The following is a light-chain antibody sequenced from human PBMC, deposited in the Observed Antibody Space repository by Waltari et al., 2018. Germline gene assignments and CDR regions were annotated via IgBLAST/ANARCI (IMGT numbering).Light chain of an antibody. CDR3: CSFTTRSTWV. J-gene: IGLJ3*02. CDR1: STYVGRYNY. CDR2: DVS. V-gene: IGLV2-14*01. Sequence: QSALTQPASVSGSPVQSITISSTGTSTYVGRYNYVSWYQQHPGKVPKLLIFDVSKRPSRVAHRFSGSKSGNTASLTISALQAEDESDYYCCSFTTRSTWVFGGGTKLTVL.